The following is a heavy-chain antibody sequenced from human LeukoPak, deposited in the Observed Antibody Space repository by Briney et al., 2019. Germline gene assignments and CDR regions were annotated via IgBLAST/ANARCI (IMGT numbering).Heavy chain of an antibody. CDR2: ISYDGSNK. Sequence: PGGSLRLSCAASGFTFSSYGMHWVRQAPGKGLEWVAVISYDGSNKYYADSVKGRFTISRDNSKNTLYLQMNSLRAEDTAVYYCAKDRAGATFRADWFDPWGQGTLVTVSS. V-gene: IGHV3-30*18. J-gene: IGHJ5*02. CDR3: AKDRAGATFRADWFDP. D-gene: IGHD1-26*01. CDR1: GFTFSSYG.